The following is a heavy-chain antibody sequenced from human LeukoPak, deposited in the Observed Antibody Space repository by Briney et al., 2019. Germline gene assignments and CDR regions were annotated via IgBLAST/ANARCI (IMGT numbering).Heavy chain of an antibody. V-gene: IGHV4-39*07. CDR2: INYSGST. Sequence: SETLSLTCTVSGGSMRSSNFYWGWIRQPPGKGLEWIANINYSGSTYYNPSVKSRVTLSVDVSKSRFSLNLTSVTAADTALYFCARTHFDSLGWFDPWGQGIQVIVSS. J-gene: IGHJ5*02. CDR1: GGSMRSSNFY. CDR3: ARTHFDSLGWFDP. D-gene: IGHD3-9*01.